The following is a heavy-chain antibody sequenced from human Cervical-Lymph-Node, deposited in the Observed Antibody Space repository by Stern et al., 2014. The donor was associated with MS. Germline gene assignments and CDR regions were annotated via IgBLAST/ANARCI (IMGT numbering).Heavy chain of an antibody. CDR2: VSTSGST. V-gene: IGHV4-61*02. CDR3: AIHGYDWSYFDF. Sequence: QLQLQESGPGLVKPSQTLSLTCTVSGDSMSSGSYYWSWIRQPAEKGLEWIGRVSTSGSTNYNPSLKSPVTISIDTSTNQCSLKLSSVTAADTGVYYCAIHGYDWSYFDFWGQGTLVTVSS. CDR1: GDSMSSGSYY. D-gene: IGHD5-12*01. J-gene: IGHJ4*02.